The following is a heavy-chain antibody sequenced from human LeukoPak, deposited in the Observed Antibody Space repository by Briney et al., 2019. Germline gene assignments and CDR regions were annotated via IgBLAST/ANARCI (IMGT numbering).Heavy chain of an antibody. CDR2: INHSGST. Sequence: SETLSLTCTVSGGSISSYYWSWIRQPPGKGLEWIGEINHSGSTNYNPSLKSRVTISVDTSKNQFSLKLSSVTAADTAVYYCARGGLNYYGSGSYYPYYYYYYGMDVWGQGTTVTVSS. J-gene: IGHJ6*02. CDR3: ARGGLNYYGSGSYYPYYYYYYGMDV. CDR1: GGSISSYY. V-gene: IGHV4-34*01. D-gene: IGHD3-10*01.